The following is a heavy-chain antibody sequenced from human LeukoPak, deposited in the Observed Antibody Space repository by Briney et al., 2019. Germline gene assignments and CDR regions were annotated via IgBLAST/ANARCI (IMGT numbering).Heavy chain of an antibody. CDR1: GFTFSTYG. D-gene: IGHD5-12*01. CDR3: ASGYDYEAFDI. Sequence: PGGSLRLSCAASGFTFSTYGMNWVRQAPGKGLEWVSSISSSRSYLYYADSVKGRFTISRDNAKNSLYLQMNSLRAEDTAVYYCASGYDYEAFDIWGQGTMVTVSS. V-gene: IGHV3-21*04. J-gene: IGHJ3*02. CDR2: ISSSRSYL.